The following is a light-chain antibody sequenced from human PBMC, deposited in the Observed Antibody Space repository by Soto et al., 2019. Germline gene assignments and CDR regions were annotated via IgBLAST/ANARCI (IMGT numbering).Light chain of an antibody. CDR2: EVS. CDR1: SSDVGGYNY. CDR3: SSYTTSSALV. V-gene: IGLV2-14*01. Sequence: QSVLTQPASVSGSPGQSITISCTGTSSDVGGYNYVSWYQQHPGKAPKLLIYEVSNRPSGLSNRFSGSKSGNTASLTISALQAEDEADYFCSSYTTSSALVFGTGTKVTLL. J-gene: IGLJ1*01.